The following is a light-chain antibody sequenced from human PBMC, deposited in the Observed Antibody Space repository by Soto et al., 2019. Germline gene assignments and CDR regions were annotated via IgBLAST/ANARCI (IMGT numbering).Light chain of an antibody. CDR3: QQRSNWPPLT. Sequence: EIVLTRSPATLSLSPGERATLSCRASQNVSRFLAWYQRRPGQAPRLLIYDASKRASDIPARFSGSGSGTDFTLTISSLEPEDSAVYYCQQRSNWPPLTFGGGTKVDIK. J-gene: IGKJ4*01. CDR2: DAS. CDR1: QNVSRF. V-gene: IGKV3-11*01.